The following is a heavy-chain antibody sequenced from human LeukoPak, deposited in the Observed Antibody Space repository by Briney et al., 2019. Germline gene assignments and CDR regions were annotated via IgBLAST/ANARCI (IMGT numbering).Heavy chain of an antibody. Sequence: EASVKVSCKASGFTFTSSAMQWVRQARGQRLEWIGWIVVGSGNTNYAQKFQERVTITRDMSTSTAYMELSSLRSEDTAVYYCARVTKTGAPPIGIWGQGTMVTVSS. CDR2: IVVGSGNT. V-gene: IGHV1-58*02. J-gene: IGHJ3*02. CDR1: GFTFTSSA. D-gene: IGHD1-1*01. CDR3: ARVTKTGAPPIGI.